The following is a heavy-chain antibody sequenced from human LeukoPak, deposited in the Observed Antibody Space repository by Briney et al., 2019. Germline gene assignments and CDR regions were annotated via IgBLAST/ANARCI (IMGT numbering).Heavy chain of an antibody. J-gene: IGHJ3*02. Sequence: GASVKVSCKASGYTFTSYGISWVRQAPGQGLEWMGGIIPIFGTANYAQKFQGRVTITADESTSTAYMELSSLRSEDTAVYYCARAHTIFGVVDAFDIWGQGTMVTVSS. D-gene: IGHD3-3*01. V-gene: IGHV1-69*13. CDR3: ARAHTIFGVVDAFDI. CDR2: IIPIFGTA. CDR1: GYTFTSYG.